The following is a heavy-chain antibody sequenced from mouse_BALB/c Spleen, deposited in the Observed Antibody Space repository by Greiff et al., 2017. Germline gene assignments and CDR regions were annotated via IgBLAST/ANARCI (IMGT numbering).Heavy chain of an antibody. CDR2: ISSGGSYT. D-gene: IGHD2-3*01. CDR1: GFTFSSYG. V-gene: IGHV5-6*01. J-gene: IGHJ3*01. CDR3: ARHEGDGYYVWFAY. Sequence: VQLKESGGDLVKPGGSLKLSCAASGFTFSSYGMSWVRQTPDKRLEWVATISSGGSYTYYPDSVKGRFTISRDNAKNTLYLQMSSLKSEDTAMYYCARHEGDGYYVWFAYWGQGTLVTVSA.